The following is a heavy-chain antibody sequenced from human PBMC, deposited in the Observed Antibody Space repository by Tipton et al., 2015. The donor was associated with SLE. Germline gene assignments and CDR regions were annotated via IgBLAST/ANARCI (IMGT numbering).Heavy chain of an antibody. CDR1: GFTFSAYE. Sequence: SLRLSCAASGFTFSAYEMNWVRQAPGKGLEWVSYISSSGSTVYYADSVKGRFTISRDNAKNSLYLQMSSLRAEDTAAYYCAREDFGEAFDIWGQGIMVTVSS. V-gene: IGHV3-48*03. D-gene: IGHD2/OR15-2a*01. J-gene: IGHJ3*02. CDR3: AREDFGEAFDI. CDR2: ISSSGSTV.